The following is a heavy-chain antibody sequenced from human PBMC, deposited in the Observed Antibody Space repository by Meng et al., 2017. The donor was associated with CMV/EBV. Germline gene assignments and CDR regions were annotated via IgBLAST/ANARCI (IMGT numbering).Heavy chain of an antibody. CDR1: GVTFSAFT. J-gene: IGHJ2*01. V-gene: IGHV1-69*02. Sequence: QVLQLQAGVEVKKPGATVTVSCKAAGVTFSAFTCSWLRQAHGQGLGWMGRIIPILGIANYEQKFQGRVTITADKSTSTAYMELSSLRSEDTAVYYCARSKDGYNYWYFDLWGRGTLVTVSS. D-gene: IGHD5-24*01. CDR3: ARSKDGYNYWYFDL. CDR2: IIPILGIA.